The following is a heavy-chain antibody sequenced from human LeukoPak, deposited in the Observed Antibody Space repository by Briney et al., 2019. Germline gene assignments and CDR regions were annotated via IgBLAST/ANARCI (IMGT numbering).Heavy chain of an antibody. CDR3: ARGGSGWFGGVSYYYYGMDV. V-gene: IGHV1-8*01. J-gene: IGHJ6*02. D-gene: IGHD6-19*01. CDR1: GYTFTSYD. Sequence: ASVKVSCKASGYTFTSYDINWVRQATGQGLEWMGWMNPNSGNTGYAQKFQGRVTMTRNTSISTAYMELSSLRSEDTAVYYCARGGSGWFGGVSYYYYGMDVWGQGTTVTVSS. CDR2: MNPNSGNT.